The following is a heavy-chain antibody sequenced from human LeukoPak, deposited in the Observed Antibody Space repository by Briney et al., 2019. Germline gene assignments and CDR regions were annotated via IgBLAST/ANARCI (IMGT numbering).Heavy chain of an antibody. D-gene: IGHD2-8*02. V-gene: IGHV3-33*01. J-gene: IGHJ4*02. CDR2: IWYDGSNE. CDR3: ARWRGTGGYSDY. CDR1: GFTFRNYG. Sequence: GGSLSLPRVTSGFTFRNYGMHWVSQAPGKGLEWVAVIWYDGSNEYYADSVKGRFTTSRDNSKNTQYLQMSSLKAEDTALYYCARWRGTGGYSDYWGQGTLVTLSS.